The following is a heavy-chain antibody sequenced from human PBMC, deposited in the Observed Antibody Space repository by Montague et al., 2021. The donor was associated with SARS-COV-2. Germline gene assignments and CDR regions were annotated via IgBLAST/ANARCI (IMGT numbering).Heavy chain of an antibody. V-gene: IGHV3-23*01. CDR3: AKRGEFDF. CDR1: GFTFTISA. J-gene: IGHJ4*02. CDR2: IIGSGRNT. D-gene: IGHD3-16*01. Sequence: SLRLSCAASGFTFTISAMSWVRQAPGKGLEWAATIIGSGRNTFXGDSVKVRLTISRDNSKNMVFLQMNSLRAEDTAIYYCAKRGEFDFWGRGTLVTVSS.